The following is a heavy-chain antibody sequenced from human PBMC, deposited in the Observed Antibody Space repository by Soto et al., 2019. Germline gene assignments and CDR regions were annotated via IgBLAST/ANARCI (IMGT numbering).Heavy chain of an antibody. CDR2: INTDGTYA. V-gene: IGHV3-74*03. CDR1: QFTFSRYW. Sequence: GGSLRLPCAASQFTFSRYWMHWVRQAPGKGLVWVSHINTDGTYATYADSVTGRFTTSRDNAKNTLYLQMNSLRVEDTAVYYCAGLSSGYFVSWGQGTLVTVSS. J-gene: IGHJ5*02. CDR3: AGLSSGYFVS. D-gene: IGHD3-22*01.